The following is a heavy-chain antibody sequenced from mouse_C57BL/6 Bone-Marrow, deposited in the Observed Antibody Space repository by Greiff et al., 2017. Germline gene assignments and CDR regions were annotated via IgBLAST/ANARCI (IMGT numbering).Heavy chain of an antibody. J-gene: IGHJ1*03. CDR2: ISSGSSTI. D-gene: IGHD2-5*01. Sequence: EVQLVESGGGLVKPGGSLKLSCAASGFTFSDYGMHWVRQAPEKGLEWVAYISSGSSTIYYADTVKGRFTISRDNAKNTLFLQMTSLRSEDTAMYYCATYYSNYGYFDVWGTGTTVTVSS. CDR1: GFTFSDYG. CDR3: ATYYSNYGYFDV. V-gene: IGHV5-17*01.